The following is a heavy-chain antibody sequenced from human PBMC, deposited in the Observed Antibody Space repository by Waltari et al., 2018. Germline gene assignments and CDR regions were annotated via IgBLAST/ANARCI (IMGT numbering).Heavy chain of an antibody. CDR1: GGTFSSYA. V-gene: IGHV1-69*01. Sequence: GGTFSSYAISWVRQAPGQGLEWMGGIIPIFGTANYAQKFQGRVTITADESTSTAYMELSSLRSEDTAVYYCARGNYDILTGYPNYYYYYGMDVWGQGTTVTVSS. CDR2: IIPIFGTA. CDR3: ARGNYDILTGYPNYYYYYGMDV. J-gene: IGHJ6*02. D-gene: IGHD3-9*01.